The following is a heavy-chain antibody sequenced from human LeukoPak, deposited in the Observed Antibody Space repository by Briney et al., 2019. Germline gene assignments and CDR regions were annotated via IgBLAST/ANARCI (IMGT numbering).Heavy chain of an antibody. V-gene: IGHV4-59*01. J-gene: IGHJ4*02. CDR1: GSSISSFY. CDR3: ARSGYYYDSINYPRFDY. CDR2: IYYSGST. D-gene: IGHD3-22*01. Sequence: PSETLSLTCTVSGSSISSFYWSWIRQPPGKGLEWIGYIYYSGSTNYNPSLKSRLTISVDTSKNQFSLKLSSVTAADTAVYYCARSGYYYDSINYPRFDYWGKGTLVTVSP.